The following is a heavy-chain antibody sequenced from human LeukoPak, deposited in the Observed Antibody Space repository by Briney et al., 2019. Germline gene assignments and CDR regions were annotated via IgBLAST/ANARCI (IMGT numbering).Heavy chain of an antibody. CDR3: ATPYGAGSYKDAFDL. Sequence: GGSLRLSCASSGFTFDSYAMTWIRQAPGNGPEWVSAITGSSRRIDYADSVKGRFTISRDNSKNTLYLQMNNLTVEDTAVYYCATPYGAGSYKDAFDLWGPGTRVIVSS. CDR1: GFTFDSYA. D-gene: IGHD3-10*01. V-gene: IGHV3-23*01. J-gene: IGHJ3*01. CDR2: ITGSSRRI.